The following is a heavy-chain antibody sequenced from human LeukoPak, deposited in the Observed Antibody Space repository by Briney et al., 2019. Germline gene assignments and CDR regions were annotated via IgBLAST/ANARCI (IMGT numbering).Heavy chain of an antibody. CDR3: AGGEYDFWSGYYLGGLY. V-gene: IGHV3-33*01. CDR1: GFTFSSYG. J-gene: IGHJ4*02. CDR2: IWYDGSNK. D-gene: IGHD3-3*01. Sequence: GGSLRLSCAASGFTFSSYGMHWLRQAPGKGLEWVAVIWYDGSNKYYADSVKGRFTISRDNSKNTLYLQMNSLRAEDTAVYYCAGGEYDFWSGYYLGGLYWGQGTLVTVSS.